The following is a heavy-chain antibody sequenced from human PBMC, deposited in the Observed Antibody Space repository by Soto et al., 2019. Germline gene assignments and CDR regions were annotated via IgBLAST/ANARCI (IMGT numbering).Heavy chain of an antibody. D-gene: IGHD6-19*01. J-gene: IGHJ6*02. CDR2: ICTAGDT. V-gene: IGHV3-13*01. CDR3: ARDLGSSGPWNYGMDV. CDR1: GFSVRSSH. Sequence: PGGSLRLSYAAAGFSVRSSHMNWVRQAPGKGLEWISAICTAGDTYYPVSVNGRFTISRENAKNSLYLQMNSLRAGDTAVYYCARDLGSSGPWNYGMDVWGQGTTVTVSS.